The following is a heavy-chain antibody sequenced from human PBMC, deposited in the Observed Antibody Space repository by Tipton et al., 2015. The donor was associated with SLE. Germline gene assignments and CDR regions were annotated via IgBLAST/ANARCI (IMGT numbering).Heavy chain of an antibody. CDR1: GGSISSSYHY. CDR2: FHYGGSA. J-gene: IGHJ5*02. Sequence: TLSLTCTVSGGSISSSYHYWGWVRQPPGKGLEWIGSFHYGGSASHNPSLKSRVSISVDTSKNQFSLKLSSVTAADTAVYYCARKHDILTAPLGWFDPWGQGTLVTVSS. V-gene: IGHV4-39*01. CDR3: ARKHDILTAPLGWFDP. D-gene: IGHD3-9*01.